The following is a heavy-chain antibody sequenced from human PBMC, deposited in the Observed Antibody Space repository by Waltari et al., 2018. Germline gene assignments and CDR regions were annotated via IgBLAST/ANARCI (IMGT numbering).Heavy chain of an antibody. CDR1: GGSITSNRHY. J-gene: IGHJ3*01. CDR3: ATYIGASIGTAAFDV. V-gene: IGHV4-39*02. CDR2: MSYNGAT. Sequence: QLQLQESGPGRGKPSETLSLTCIVSGGSITSNRHYWAWIRQPPGQGLEWIGTMSYNGATYSSPSLKSRVTVSRDTSKTHLSLTLGSVTAADTAVYYCATYIGASIGTAAFDVWGQGTMVTVSS. D-gene: IGHD5-12*01.